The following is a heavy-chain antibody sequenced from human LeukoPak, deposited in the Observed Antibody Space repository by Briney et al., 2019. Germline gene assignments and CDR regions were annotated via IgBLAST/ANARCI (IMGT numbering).Heavy chain of an antibody. CDR1: GYTFTGYY. V-gene: IGHV1-24*01. Sequence: AASVKVSCKASGYTFTGYYMHWVRQAPGQGLEWMGGFDPEDGETIYAQKFQGRVTMTEDTSTDTAYMELSSLRSEDTAVYYCATDPLVVAAGTNPFHQAPISWGQGTLVTVSS. J-gene: IGHJ5*02. CDR3: ATDPLVVAAGTNPFHQAPIS. CDR2: FDPEDGET. D-gene: IGHD6-13*01.